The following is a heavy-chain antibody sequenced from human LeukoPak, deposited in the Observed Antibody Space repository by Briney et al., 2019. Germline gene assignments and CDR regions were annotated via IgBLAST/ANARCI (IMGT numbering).Heavy chain of an antibody. D-gene: IGHD5-12*01. Sequence: GASVKVSCKVSGYTLTELSMHWVRQAPGKGLEWMGGFDPENGETIYAQKFQGRVTMTEDTSTDTAYMELSSLRSDDTAVYYCARAERYSGSQGAFDIWGQGTMVTVSS. CDR2: FDPENGET. CDR1: GYTLTELS. CDR3: ARAERYSGSQGAFDI. J-gene: IGHJ3*02. V-gene: IGHV1-24*01.